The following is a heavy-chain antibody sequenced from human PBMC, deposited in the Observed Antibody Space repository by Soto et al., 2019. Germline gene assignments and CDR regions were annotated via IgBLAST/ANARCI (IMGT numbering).Heavy chain of an antibody. J-gene: IGHJ6*02. Sequence: SETLSLTCTVSGASIRNYYWSWIWQPAGRGLEWIGRFYTSGSPNYNPSLKSRVTMSVDTSKNQFSLKLNYVTAADTAVYFCARDSAGCTGGICYADNYFGMDVWGQGTTVTVSS. CDR2: FYTSGSP. CDR3: ARDSAGCTGGICYADNYFGMDV. V-gene: IGHV4-4*07. CDR1: GASIRNYY. D-gene: IGHD2-2*01.